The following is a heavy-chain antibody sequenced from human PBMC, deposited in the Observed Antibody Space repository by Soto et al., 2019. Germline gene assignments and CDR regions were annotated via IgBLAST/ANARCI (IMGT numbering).Heavy chain of an antibody. D-gene: IGHD2-15*01. J-gene: IGHJ4*02. Sequence: ASVKVSCKASGGTFSSYAISWVRQAPGQGLEWMGGIIPIFGTANYAQKFQGRVTITADESTSTAYMELSSLRSEDTAVYYCARVGYCSGGSCYTTRFWGQGTLVTVSS. CDR1: GGTFSSYA. CDR2: IIPIFGTA. V-gene: IGHV1-69*13. CDR3: ARVGYCSGGSCYTTRF.